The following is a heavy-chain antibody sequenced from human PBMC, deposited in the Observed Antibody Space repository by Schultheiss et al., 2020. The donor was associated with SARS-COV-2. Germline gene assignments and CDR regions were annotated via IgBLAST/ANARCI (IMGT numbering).Heavy chain of an antibody. D-gene: IGHD2-2*01. V-gene: IGHV3-9*01. J-gene: IGHJ6*02. CDR2: ISWNSGSI. CDR3: AKLGPQGYCSSTSCYSGMDV. CDR1: GFTFDDYA. Sequence: GGSLRLSCAASGFTFDDYATHWVRQAPGKGLEWVSGISWNSGSIGYADSVKGRFTISRDNAKNSLYLQMNSLRAEDTALYYCAKLGPQGYCSSTSCYSGMDVWGQGTTVTVSS.